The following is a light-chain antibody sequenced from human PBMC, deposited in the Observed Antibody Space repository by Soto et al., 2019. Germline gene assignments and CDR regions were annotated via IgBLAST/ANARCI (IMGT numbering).Light chain of an antibody. CDR1: QSIGNH. V-gene: IGKV1-39*01. CDR3: QQSHSSPIT. Sequence: DIQMTQSPSSLSASVGDRVTITCRASQSIGNHLNWYQQKPGKAPEILIYAASNLQSGVPSRFSGSGSGTDFPLTVNSLQPEDCATYYCQQSHSSPITFGQGTRLEIK. CDR2: AAS. J-gene: IGKJ5*01.